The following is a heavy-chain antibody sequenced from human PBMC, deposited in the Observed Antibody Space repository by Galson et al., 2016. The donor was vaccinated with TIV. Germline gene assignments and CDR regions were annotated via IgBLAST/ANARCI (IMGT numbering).Heavy chain of an antibody. Sequence: SVKVSCKASGYPFTDSWVHWARQAPGEGLEWMGWIDPNSGATLYAQKFQGRVTMTRDTSTSTTYVELSRLTSDDTADYYCARGGVIRGLDFWGQGTLVTVSS. CDR3: ARGGVIRGLDF. D-gene: IGHD3-16*02. CDR1: GYPFTDSW. V-gene: IGHV1-2*02. CDR2: IDPNSGAT. J-gene: IGHJ4*02.